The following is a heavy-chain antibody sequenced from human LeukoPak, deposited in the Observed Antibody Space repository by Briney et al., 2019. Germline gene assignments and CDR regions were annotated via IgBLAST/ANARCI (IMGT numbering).Heavy chain of an antibody. CDR3: ARELTFYYYDTSAYFDY. Sequence: PSETLSLTCTVSGYSISSGYYWGWIRQPPGKGLEWIGSIYHSGSTYYNPSLKSRVTISLDTSRNQFSLKLSSVTAADTAVYYCARELTFYYYDTSAYFDYWGQGTLVTVSS. CDR1: GYSISSGYY. V-gene: IGHV4-38-2*02. CDR2: IYHSGST. J-gene: IGHJ4*02. D-gene: IGHD3-22*01.